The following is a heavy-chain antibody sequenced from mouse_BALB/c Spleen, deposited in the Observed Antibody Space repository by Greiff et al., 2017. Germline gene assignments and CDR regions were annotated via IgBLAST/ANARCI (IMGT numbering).Heavy chain of an antibody. CDR1: GYSITSDYA. CDR3: AALNRYYFDD. Sequence: EVQLQQSGPGLVKPSQSLSLTCTVTGYSITSDYAWNWIRQFPGNKLEWMGYISYSGSTSYNPSLKSRISITQDTSKNQFFLQLNSVTTEDTATCYCAALNRYYFDDWGEGTTLTVSS. V-gene: IGHV3-2*02. CDR2: ISYSGST. J-gene: IGHJ2*01.